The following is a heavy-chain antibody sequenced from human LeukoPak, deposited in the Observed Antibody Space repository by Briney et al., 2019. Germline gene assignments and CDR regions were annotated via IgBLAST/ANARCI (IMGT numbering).Heavy chain of an antibody. V-gene: IGHV4-34*01. Sequence: PSETLSLTCAVYGGSFSGYYWSWIRQPPGKGLEWIGEINHSGSTNYNPSLKSRVTISVDTSKNQFSLKLNSVTAADTAVYYCARVSGSLYCSSTSCYPHFDYWGQGTLVTVSS. CDR1: GGSFSGYY. D-gene: IGHD2-2*01. CDR2: INHSGST. J-gene: IGHJ4*02. CDR3: ARVSGSLYCSSTSCYPHFDY.